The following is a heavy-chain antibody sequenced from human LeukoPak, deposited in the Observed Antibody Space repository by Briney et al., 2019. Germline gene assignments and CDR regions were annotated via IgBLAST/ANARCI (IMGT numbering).Heavy chain of an antibody. CDR2: MNPNSGNT. J-gene: IGHJ4*02. D-gene: IGHD3-16*01. Sequence: ASVKVSCKASGYTFTSYDINWVRQATGQGPEWMGWMNPNSGNTGYAQKFRGRVSITRNTSISTAYMELSSLISEDTAVYYCARLGENWDLRDYWGQGTLVTVSS. V-gene: IGHV1-8*03. CDR1: GYTFTSYD. CDR3: ARLGENWDLRDY.